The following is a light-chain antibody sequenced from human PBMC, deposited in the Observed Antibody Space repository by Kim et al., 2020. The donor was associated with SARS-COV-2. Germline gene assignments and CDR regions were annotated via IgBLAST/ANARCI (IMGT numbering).Light chain of an antibody. V-gene: IGKV3-11*01. CDR3: QQRASWPLT. Sequence: SLSPGERATRSCRASQTISHFFAWYQQKPGQAPRLLIHDISTRATGIPARFSGSGSGTDFTLTISSLEPEDFAVYYCQQRASWPLTFGGGTKVEI. CDR2: DIS. J-gene: IGKJ4*01. CDR1: QTISHF.